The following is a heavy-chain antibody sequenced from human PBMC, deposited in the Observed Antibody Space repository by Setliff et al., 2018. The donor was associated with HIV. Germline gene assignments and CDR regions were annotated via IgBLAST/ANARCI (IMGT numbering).Heavy chain of an antibody. V-gene: IGHV3-74*03. J-gene: IGHJ4*02. CDR1: GFTFSNYW. Sequence: GGSLRLSCAASGFTFSNYWMHWVRQAPGKGLEWVSRINSDGGISEHADAVKGRLTISRDNARNTLYLEMNSLRVEDTAVYYCVRVAGFSSSWFGYWGQRTLVTVSS. CDR3: VRVAGFSSSWFGY. CDR2: INSDGGIS. D-gene: IGHD6-13*01.